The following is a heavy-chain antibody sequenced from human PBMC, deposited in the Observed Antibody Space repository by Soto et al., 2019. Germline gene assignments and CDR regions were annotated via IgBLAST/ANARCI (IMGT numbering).Heavy chain of an antibody. D-gene: IGHD6-13*01. CDR1: GFTFSSYG. J-gene: IGHJ6*02. CDR3: ARIAASGRGWDV. CDR2: IKQVGGAE. Sequence: EVQLVESGGGLVQPGGSLRLSCVDSGFTFSSYGMSWVRQAPVKGLEWVGNIKQVGGAENYVDSVKGRFTISRDNAKNSMYLRRCSVRAEDTAVYYSARIAASGRGWDVWGQGTTFVVSS. V-gene: IGHV3-7*01.